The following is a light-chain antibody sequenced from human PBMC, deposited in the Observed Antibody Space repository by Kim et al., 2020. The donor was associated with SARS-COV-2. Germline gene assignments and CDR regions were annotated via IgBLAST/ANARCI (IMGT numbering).Light chain of an antibody. Sequence: SPGDRASPSCRASQSVSSNLAWYQQKPGQAPRLLIYGASTRATGIPARFSGSGSGTEFTLTISSLQSEDFAVYYCQQYNNWPPLTFGGGTKVDIK. CDR2: GAS. V-gene: IGKV3-15*01. CDR3: QQYNNWPPLT. CDR1: QSVSSN. J-gene: IGKJ4*01.